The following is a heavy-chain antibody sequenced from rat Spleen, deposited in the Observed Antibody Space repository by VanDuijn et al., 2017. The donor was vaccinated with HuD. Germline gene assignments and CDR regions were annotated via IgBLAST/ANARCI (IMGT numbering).Heavy chain of an antibody. Sequence: QVQLKESGPGLVQPSQTLSLTCTVAGFSPTSYNVHWVRQPPGKGLEWMGVIWNTGGTRYNSALKSRLSISRDTSKCQVLLKMNSLQTEDTATYYCARDWSYNSGFDYWGQGVMVTVSS. CDR1: GFSPTSYN. J-gene: IGHJ2*01. CDR3: ARDWSYNSGFDY. D-gene: IGHD4-3*01. CDR2: IWNTGGT. V-gene: IGHV2-41*01.